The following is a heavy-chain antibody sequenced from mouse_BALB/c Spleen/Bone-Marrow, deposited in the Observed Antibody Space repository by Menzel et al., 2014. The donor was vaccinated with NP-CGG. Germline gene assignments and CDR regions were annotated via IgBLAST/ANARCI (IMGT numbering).Heavy chain of an antibody. Sequence: EVQVVESGGGLVQPGGSRKLSCAASGFTFSGFGMHWVRQAPEKGLEWVAYISSGSSPIFYADTVKGRFTISRDNPKNTLFLQITSLRSEDTAIYYCTRGGNWEDFDYWGQGTTLTVSS. CDR3: TRGGNWEDFDY. CDR2: ISSGSSPI. CDR1: GFTFSGFG. V-gene: IGHV5-17*02. D-gene: IGHD4-1*01. J-gene: IGHJ2*01.